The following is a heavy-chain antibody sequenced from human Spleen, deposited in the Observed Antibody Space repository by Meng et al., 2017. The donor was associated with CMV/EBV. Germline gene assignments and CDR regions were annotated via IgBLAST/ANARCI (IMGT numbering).Heavy chain of an antibody. CDR2: IGGSSGSA. D-gene: IGHD3-22*01. CDR3: ARDYDSSGGGYYGMDV. Sequence: GESLKISCAASGFTFSSYAMTWVRQAPGKGLEWVSTIGGSSGSAYYADSVKGRFTISRDNAKNSLYLQMNSLRAEDTAVYYCARDYDSSGGGYYGMDVWGQGTTVTVSS. V-gene: IGHV3-23*01. CDR1: GFTFSSYA. J-gene: IGHJ6*02.